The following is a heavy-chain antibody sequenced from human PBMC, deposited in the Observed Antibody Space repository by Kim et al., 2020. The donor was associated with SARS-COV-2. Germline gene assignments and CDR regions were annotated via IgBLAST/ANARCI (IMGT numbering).Heavy chain of an antibody. Sequence: GGSLRLSCAASGFTFRSYWMHWVRQVPGKGLVWVSRINSDGSSTNYADSVKGRFAISRDNAKNTLYLQMNSLRAEDTAVYYCAREGSGSYYYFDYWGKGT. CDR3: AREGSGSYYYFDY. D-gene: IGHD1-26*01. CDR2: INSDGSST. V-gene: IGHV3-74*01. CDR1: GFTFRSYW. J-gene: IGHJ4*02.